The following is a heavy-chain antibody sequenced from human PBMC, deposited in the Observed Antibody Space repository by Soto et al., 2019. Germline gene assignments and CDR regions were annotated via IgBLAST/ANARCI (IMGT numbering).Heavy chain of an antibody. CDR3: ARGMTPPGAPAWYYFDS. V-gene: IGHV4-4*07. CDR1: GASIAGSSY. D-gene: IGHD2-8*02. Sequence: QVQLQESGPGLMKPSETLSLTCSVSGASIAGSSYWSWIRQPAGKGLEWIGRFSLSGTTNYSPSRRSRVTMSADVSKTRFSLRLTSVTAADTALYYCARGMTPPGAPAWYYFDSWGQGTLVTVSS. CDR2: FSLSGTT. J-gene: IGHJ4*02.